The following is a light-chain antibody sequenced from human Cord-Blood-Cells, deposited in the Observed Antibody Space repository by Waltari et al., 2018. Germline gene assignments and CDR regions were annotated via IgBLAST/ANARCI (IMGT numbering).Light chain of an antibody. CDR2: AAS. CDR3: QQSYSTPYT. Sequence: DIQMTQSPSSLSASVGDRVTITCRASQSISSYLNWYQQKPGKAPKLLICAASSLQSGVPSMFSGSGSGTDFTLTISSLQPEDFATYYCQQSYSTPYTFGQGTKLEIK. CDR1: QSISSY. V-gene: IGKV1-39*01. J-gene: IGKJ2*01.